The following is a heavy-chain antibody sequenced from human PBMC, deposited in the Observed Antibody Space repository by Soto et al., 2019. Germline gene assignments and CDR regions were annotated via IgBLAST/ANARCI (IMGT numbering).Heavy chain of an antibody. CDR1: GFTVSSNY. Sequence: GGSLRLSCAASGFTVSSNYMSWVRQAPGKGLEWVSVIYSGGSTYYADSVKGRFTISRHNSKNTLYLQMNSLRAEDTAVYYCARKAYCSSTSCYEGVDYYMDVWGKGTTVTVSS. V-gene: IGHV3-53*04. CDR3: ARKAYCSSTSCYEGVDYYMDV. D-gene: IGHD2-2*01. J-gene: IGHJ6*03. CDR2: IYSGGST.